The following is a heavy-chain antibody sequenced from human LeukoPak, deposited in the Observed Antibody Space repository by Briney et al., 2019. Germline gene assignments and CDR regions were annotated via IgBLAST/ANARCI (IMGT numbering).Heavy chain of an antibody. CDR3: ASEYGSGSFDAFDI. V-gene: IGHV3-21*01. CDR2: ISSSSGYI. D-gene: IGHD3-10*01. CDR1: GFTFSSYS. J-gene: IGHJ3*02. Sequence: PGGSLRLSCAASGFTFSSYSMNWVRQAPGKGLEWVSSISSSSGYIYYADSMKGRFTISRDNAKNSLYLQMNSLRAEDTAVYYCASEYGSGSFDAFDIWGQGTMVTVSS.